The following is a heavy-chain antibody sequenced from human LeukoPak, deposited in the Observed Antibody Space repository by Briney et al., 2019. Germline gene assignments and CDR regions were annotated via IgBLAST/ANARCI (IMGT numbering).Heavy chain of an antibody. Sequence: SETLSLTCAVYGGSFSGYYWSWIRQPPGKGLEWIGEINHSGSTNYNPSLKSRVTISVGTSKNQFSLNLNSVTAADTAVYYCARDKYYYDTSGSNPVFDSWGQGTLVTVSS. J-gene: IGHJ4*02. V-gene: IGHV4-34*01. CDR1: GGSFSGYY. CDR2: INHSGST. CDR3: ARDKYYYDTSGSNPVFDS. D-gene: IGHD3-22*01.